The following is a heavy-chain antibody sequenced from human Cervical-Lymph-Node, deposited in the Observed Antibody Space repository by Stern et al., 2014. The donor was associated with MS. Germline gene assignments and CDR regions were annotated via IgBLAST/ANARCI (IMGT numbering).Heavy chain of an antibody. CDR1: GYTFTGFF. J-gene: IGHJ4*02. CDR2: INPNIGVT. D-gene: IGHD2-15*01. V-gene: IGHV1-2*04. Sequence: QVQLVQSGAEVKKPGASVKVSCTASGYTFTGFFLHWVRQAPGQGLEWVGWINPNIGVTKSAQKFQGWVTLTRDTSINTVYMELNRLKSDDTAVFYCARGYPFFDNWGQGTLVTVSS. CDR3: ARGYPFFDN.